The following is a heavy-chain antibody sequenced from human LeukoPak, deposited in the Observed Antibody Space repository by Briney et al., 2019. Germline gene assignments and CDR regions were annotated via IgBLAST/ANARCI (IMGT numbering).Heavy chain of an antibody. CDR3: AKEIDRYCRGGSCYGFDY. D-gene: IGHD2-15*01. V-gene: IGHV3-23*01. J-gene: IGHJ4*02. CDR1: GFTISSYG. Sequence: PGGSLRLSCAASGFTISSYGMSWVRQAPGKGLDWVSAISGSGGSTYYADSVKGRFTISRDNSKNTLYLQMSSLRAEDTAVYYCAKEIDRYCRGGSCYGFDYWGQGTLVTVSS. CDR2: ISGSGGST.